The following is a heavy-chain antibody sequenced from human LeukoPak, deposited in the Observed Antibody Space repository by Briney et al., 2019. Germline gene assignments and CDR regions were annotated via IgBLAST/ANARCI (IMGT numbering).Heavy chain of an antibody. CDR2: ISGSGDTT. Sequence: PGGSPRLSCAASGFTFSSYAMSWVRQAPGKGLEWVSVISGSGDTTNYADSVKGRFTISRDNSKNSLDLQMHSLRAEDTAVYYCARDLSRWHWKAWFDPWGQGTLVTVSS. J-gene: IGHJ5*02. D-gene: IGHD1-1*01. V-gene: IGHV3-23*01. CDR1: GFTFSSYA. CDR3: ARDLSRWHWKAWFDP.